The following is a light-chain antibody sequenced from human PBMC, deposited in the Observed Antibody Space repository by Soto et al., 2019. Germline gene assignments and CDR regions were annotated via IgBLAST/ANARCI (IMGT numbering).Light chain of an antibody. V-gene: IGLV2-8*01. CDR1: SSDVGGYNY. CDR2: EVT. Sequence: QSALTQPPSASGSPGQSVTISCTGTSSDVGGYNYVSWYQQHPGEAPKLVISEVTKRPSGVPDRFSGSKSGNTASLTVSGLQAEVEADYYCSSYAGSNNVVFGGGTQLTVL. J-gene: IGLJ2*01. CDR3: SSYAGSNNVV.